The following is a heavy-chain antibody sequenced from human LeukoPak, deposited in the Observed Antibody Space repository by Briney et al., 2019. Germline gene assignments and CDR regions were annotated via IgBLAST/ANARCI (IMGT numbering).Heavy chain of an antibody. J-gene: IGHJ5*02. CDR1: GYTFTGYY. CDR3: ASECSSTSCYKGFDP. CDR2: INPNSGGT. Sequence: ASVKVSCKASGYTFTGYYMHWVRQAPGQGLEWMGWINPNSGGTNYAQKFQGRVAMTRDTSISTAYMELSRLRSDDPAVYYCASECSSTSCYKGFDPWGQGTLVTVSS. V-gene: IGHV1-2*02. D-gene: IGHD2-2*02.